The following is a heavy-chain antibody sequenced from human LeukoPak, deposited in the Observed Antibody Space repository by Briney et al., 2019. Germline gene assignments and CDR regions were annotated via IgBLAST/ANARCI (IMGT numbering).Heavy chain of an antibody. Sequence: ASVKVSCKASGYTFTSYDINWVRQATGQGLEWMGWVNPNSANTGYAQKFQGRVTITRDTSKSTAYMELSSLRSGDTAVYYCARTLPGGVVDYWGQGTLATVSS. D-gene: IGHD1-14*01. CDR3: ARTLPGGVVDY. V-gene: IGHV1-8*03. J-gene: IGHJ4*02. CDR2: VNPNSANT. CDR1: GYTFTSYD.